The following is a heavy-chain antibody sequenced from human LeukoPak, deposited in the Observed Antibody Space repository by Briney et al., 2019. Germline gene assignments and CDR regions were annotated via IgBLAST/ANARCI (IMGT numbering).Heavy chain of an antibody. CDR3: AREDYGTEKFDY. V-gene: IGHV3-64*01. CDR1: GFTFSRYT. CDR2: ISSKGGST. D-gene: IGHD4-17*01. J-gene: IGHJ4*02. Sequence: PGGSLRLSCAASGFTFSRYTMHRAPRAPEKGLEYGSGISSKGGSTIYASPVKGRFTIPRDNSKNTLYLQMGSLRADDMAVYYCAREDYGTEKFDYWGQGTLVIVS.